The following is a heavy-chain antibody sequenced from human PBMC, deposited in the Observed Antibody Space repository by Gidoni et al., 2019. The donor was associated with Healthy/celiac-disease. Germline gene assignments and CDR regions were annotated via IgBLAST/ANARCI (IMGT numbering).Heavy chain of an antibody. CDR1: GGSFTGYY. J-gene: IGHJ5*02. Sequence: QVQLQQRSAGLLKPPETMSLTRAVHGGSFTGYYWSGIRQPPGKGLEWIGEINHSGSTNYNPSLKSRVTISVDTSKNHFSLKLNFVTAADTAVYYCARGGGSYYGSGFDPWGQGTLVTVSS. CDR3: ARGGGSYYGSGFDP. CDR2: INHSGST. V-gene: IGHV4-34*01. D-gene: IGHD1-26*01.